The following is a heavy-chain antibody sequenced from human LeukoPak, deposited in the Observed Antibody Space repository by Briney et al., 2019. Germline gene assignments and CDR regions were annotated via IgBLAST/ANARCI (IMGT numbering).Heavy chain of an antibody. Sequence: ASVKVSCKASGYTFTSYYMHWVRQAPGQGLEWMGGINPSGGSTNYAQKFQGRVPITRDISMSTVYMELSSLRSEDPAVYYCARGYCSSTSCPNHDAFDIWGQRTMVTVSS. J-gene: IGHJ3*02. V-gene: IGHV1-46*01. CDR2: INPSGGST. CDR3: ARGYCSSTSCPNHDAFDI. CDR1: GYTFTSYY. D-gene: IGHD2-2*01.